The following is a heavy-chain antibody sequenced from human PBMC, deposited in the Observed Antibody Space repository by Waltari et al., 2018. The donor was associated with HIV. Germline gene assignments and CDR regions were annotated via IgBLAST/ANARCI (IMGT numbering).Heavy chain of an antibody. CDR1: VYTFSNYG. CDR2: ISTYKGQT. CDR3: ARGENNEHDTTGSDH. J-gene: IGHJ4*02. D-gene: IGHD3-10*01. V-gene: IGHV1-18*04. Sequence: QVHLVPSVAELRTPGASVRVSCTASVYTFSNYGFTWVRQAPGQALEWIGWISTYKGQTIYAPKFQDRIALTTDTPTSTAYLELRSLRSDDTALYYCARGENNEHDTTGSDHWGQGTLLTVSS.